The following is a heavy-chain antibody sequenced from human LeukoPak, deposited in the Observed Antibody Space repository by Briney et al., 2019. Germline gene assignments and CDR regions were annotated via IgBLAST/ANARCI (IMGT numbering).Heavy chain of an antibody. CDR1: EDTFTYYH. V-gene: IGHV1-46*01. Sequence: ASVKVSCKASEDTFTYYHIHWVRQTPGQGVEWMGAVYATGGTTINTQNFQGRVTMTRDTSTGTVYMELSSLRFEDTAMYYCATEAPRSYYFDYWGQGILVTVSS. J-gene: IGHJ4*02. CDR2: VYATGGTT. CDR3: ATEAPRSYYFDY.